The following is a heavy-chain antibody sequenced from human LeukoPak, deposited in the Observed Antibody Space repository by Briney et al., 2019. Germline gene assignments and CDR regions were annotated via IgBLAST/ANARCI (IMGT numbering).Heavy chain of an antibody. Sequence: GQSLQISCQGFGYSFTSYWIGWVRQMRGKGMEWMEVIYPGDSRIRYNPSFQGQVTISVDKSISTAYLQWVSLKASDTAMYYCACRDLTSTWSFPWGEGTLLTVSS. CDR2: IYPGDSRI. CDR1: GYSFTSYW. CDR3: ACRDLTSTWSFP. J-gene: IGHJ5*02. V-gene: IGHV5-51*01. D-gene: IGHD6-13*01.